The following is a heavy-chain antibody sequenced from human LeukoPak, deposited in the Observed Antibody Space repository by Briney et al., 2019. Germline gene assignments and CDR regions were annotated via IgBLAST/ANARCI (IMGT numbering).Heavy chain of an antibody. CDR3: AKTEVGALEPIYYFDY. D-gene: IGHD1-26*01. CDR1: GGTFSSYA. J-gene: IGHJ4*02. V-gene: IGHV3-23*01. CDR2: ISGSGGST. Sequence: SCKASGGTFSSYAMSWVRQAPGKGLEWVSAISGSGGSTYYADSVKGRFTISRDNSKNTLYLQMNSLRAEDTAVYYCAKTEVGALEPIYYFDYWGQGTLVTVSS.